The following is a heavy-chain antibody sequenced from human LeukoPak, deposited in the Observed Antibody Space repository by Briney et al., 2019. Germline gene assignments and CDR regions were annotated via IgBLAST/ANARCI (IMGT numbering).Heavy chain of an antibody. CDR2: IYYSGRT. Sequence: PSETLSLTCTVAGGSISSYDWISIRQPPAKRLEWVGCIYYSGRTNYNPSLKSRVTISVDTSKNQFSLKLSSVTAADTAVYSCARRGERDYGDYYFDYWGQGTLVTVSS. J-gene: IGHJ4*02. CDR3: ARRGERDYGDYYFDY. D-gene: IGHD4-17*01. V-gene: IGHV4-59*08. CDR1: GGSISSYD.